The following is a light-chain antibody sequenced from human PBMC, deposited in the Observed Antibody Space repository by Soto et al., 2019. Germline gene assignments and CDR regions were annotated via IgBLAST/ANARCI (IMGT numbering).Light chain of an antibody. J-gene: IGLJ3*02. CDR3: QTWGTGWV. CDR2: LNSDGSH. CDR1: SGHSSYA. Sequence: QPVLTQSPSASASLGASVKLTCTLSSGHSSYAIAWHQQQPEKGPRYLMKLNSDGSHSKGDGIPDRFSGSSSGAERYLTISSLQSEEEADYYCQTWGTGWVFGGGTKVTVL. V-gene: IGLV4-69*01.